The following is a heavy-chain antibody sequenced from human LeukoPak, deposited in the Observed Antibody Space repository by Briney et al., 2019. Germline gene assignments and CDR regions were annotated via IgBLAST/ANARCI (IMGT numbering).Heavy chain of an antibody. V-gene: IGHV3-23*01. D-gene: IGHD4-17*01. Sequence: GRSLRLSCAASGFTFSSYAMSWVRQAPGKGLEWVSAISGSGGSTYYADSVKGRFTISRDNSKNTLYLQMNSLRAEDTAVYYCAKDHGEATVTYINGYYYYYGMDVWGQGTTVTVSS. J-gene: IGHJ6*02. CDR1: GFTFSSYA. CDR3: AKDHGEATVTYINGYYYYYGMDV. CDR2: ISGSGGST.